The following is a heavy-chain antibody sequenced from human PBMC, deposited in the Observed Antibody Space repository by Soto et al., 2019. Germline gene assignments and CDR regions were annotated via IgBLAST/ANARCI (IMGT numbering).Heavy chain of an antibody. Sequence: QVQLVESGGGVVQPGRSLRLSCAASGFTFSSYGMHWVRQAPGKGLEWVAVISYDGSNKYYADSVKGRFTISRDNSKNTLDLQMNSLRAEDTAVYYCAKDHGLDWNLPDYWGQGTLVTVSS. J-gene: IGHJ4*02. D-gene: IGHD1-1*01. CDR2: ISYDGSNK. CDR3: AKDHGLDWNLPDY. CDR1: GFTFSSYG. V-gene: IGHV3-30*18.